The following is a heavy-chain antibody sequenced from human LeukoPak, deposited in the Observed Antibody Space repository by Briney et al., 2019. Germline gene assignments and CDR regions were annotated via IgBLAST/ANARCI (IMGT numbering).Heavy chain of an antibody. CDR3: AREGYYYDSSGFSDLDP. Sequence: GASVKVSCKASGYTFTGYYMHWVRQAPGQGLEWMGWINPNSGGTNYAQKFQGRVTMTRDTSISTAYMELSRLRSDDTAVYYCAREGYYYDSSGFSDLDPWGQGTLVTVSS. V-gene: IGHV1-2*02. J-gene: IGHJ5*02. CDR2: INPNSGGT. CDR1: GYTFTGYY. D-gene: IGHD3-22*01.